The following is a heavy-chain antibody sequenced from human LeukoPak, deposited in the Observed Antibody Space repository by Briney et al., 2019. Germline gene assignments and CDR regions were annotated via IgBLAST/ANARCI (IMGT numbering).Heavy chain of an antibody. J-gene: IGHJ4*02. CDR1: GFTFGSYA. Sequence: GGSLILSCAASGFTFGSYAMSWVRQAPGKGLEWVSTFSGGATYYADSVKGRFTLSRDNAKNSLYLQMNSLRAEDTALYYCAKDRGRGRDGYNHFDYWGQGTLVTVSS. CDR3: AKDRGRGRDGYNHFDY. CDR2: FSGGAT. V-gene: IGHV3-23*01. D-gene: IGHD5-24*01.